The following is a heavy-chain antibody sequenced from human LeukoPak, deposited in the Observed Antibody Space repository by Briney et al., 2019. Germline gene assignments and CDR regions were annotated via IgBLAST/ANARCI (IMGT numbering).Heavy chain of an antibody. Sequence: PGGSLRLSCAASGFTFSSYGMHWVRQAPGKGLEWVALISYDGSDKYYADSVKGRFTISRDNSKNTLYLQTNSLRAEDTAMYSCATLLLGVGGDYWGQGTLVTVSS. CDR1: GFTFSSYG. V-gene: IGHV3-30*03. CDR3: ATLLLGVGGDY. D-gene: IGHD2-15*01. CDR2: ISYDGSDK. J-gene: IGHJ4*02.